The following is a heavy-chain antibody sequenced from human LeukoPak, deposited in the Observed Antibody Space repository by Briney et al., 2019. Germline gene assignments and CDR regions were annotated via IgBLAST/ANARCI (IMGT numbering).Heavy chain of an antibody. V-gene: IGHV3-21*01. CDR1: GFTFSSYS. CDR3: ARVGQWLVLEF. CDR2: ISSSSSYI. Sequence: GGSLRLSCAASGFTFSSYSMNWVRQAPGKGLEWVSSISSSSSYIYYADSGKGRFTISRDNAKNSLYLQMNSLRAEDTAVYYCARVGQWLVLEFGGQGTLVTVSS. J-gene: IGHJ4*02. D-gene: IGHD6-19*01.